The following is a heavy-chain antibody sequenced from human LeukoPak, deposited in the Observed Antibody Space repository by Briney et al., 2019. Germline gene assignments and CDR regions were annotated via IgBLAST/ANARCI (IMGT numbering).Heavy chain of an antibody. D-gene: IGHD6-13*01. CDR3: ARWESPAAGTNFDY. CDR2: IRQDGSEK. V-gene: IGHV3-7*01. Sequence: GGSLRLSCAASGFTFSSYWMSWVRQAPGKGLEWVANIRQDGSEKYYVDSVKGRFTISRDNAKNSLYLQMNSLRAEDTAVYYCARWESPAAGTNFDYWGQGTLVTVSS. CDR1: GFTFSSYW. J-gene: IGHJ4*02.